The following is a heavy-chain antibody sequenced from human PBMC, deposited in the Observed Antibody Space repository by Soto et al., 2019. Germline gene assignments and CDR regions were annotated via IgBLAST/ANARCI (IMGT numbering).Heavy chain of an antibody. CDR1: GFTFSSYG. D-gene: IGHD6-19*01. V-gene: IGHV3-33*01. Sequence: PGGSLRLSCAASGFTFSSYGMHWVRQAPGKGLEWVAVIWYDGSNKYYADSVKGRFTISRDNSNITLYLHMNSLRAEDTAVYYCARDYVASSGWLYYFDYWGQGTLVTVSS. CDR2: IWYDGSNK. CDR3: ARDYVASSGWLYYFDY. J-gene: IGHJ4*02.